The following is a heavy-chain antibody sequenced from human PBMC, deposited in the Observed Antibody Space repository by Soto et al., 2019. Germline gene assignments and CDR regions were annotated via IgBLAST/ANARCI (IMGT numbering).Heavy chain of an antibody. D-gene: IGHD3-9*01. J-gene: IGHJ5*02. CDR3: ARVMPVLRYSRPNWFDP. V-gene: IGHV1-18*01. CDR2: ISAYNGNT. CDR1: GYTFTSYG. Sequence: ASVKVSCKASGYTFTSYGISWVRQAPGQGLEWMGWISAYNGNTNYAQKLQGRVTMTTDTSTSTAYMELRSLRSDDTAVYYCARVMPVLRYSRPNWFDPWGQGTLVTVSS.